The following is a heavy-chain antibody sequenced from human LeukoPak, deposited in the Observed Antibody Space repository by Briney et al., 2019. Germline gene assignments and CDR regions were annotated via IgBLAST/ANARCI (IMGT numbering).Heavy chain of an antibody. J-gene: IGHJ6*02. CDR2: TYYRSKWYN. CDR3: ARDEALIAAAGVYYGMDV. CDR1: GDSDSSNSAA. V-gene: IGHV6-1*01. Sequence: SQTLSLTCAISGDSDSSNSAAWNWIRQSPSRGLEWLGRTYYRSKWYNDYAVSVKSRITINPDTSKNQFSLQLNSVTPEDTAVYYCARDEALIAAAGVYYGMDVWGQGTTVTVSS. D-gene: IGHD6-13*01.